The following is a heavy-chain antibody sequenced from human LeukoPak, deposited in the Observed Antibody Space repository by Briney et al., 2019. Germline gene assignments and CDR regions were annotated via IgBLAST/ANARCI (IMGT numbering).Heavy chain of an antibody. CDR3: ARVAAAGTSGVDY. J-gene: IGHJ4*02. CDR1: GGTFSSYA. D-gene: IGHD6-13*01. V-gene: IGHV1-69*05. CDR2: IIPIFGTA. Sequence: SVKVSCKASGGTFSSYAISWVRQAPGQGLKWMGGIIPIFGTANYAQKFQGRVTMTTDTSTSTAYMELRSLRSDDTAVYYCARVAAAGTSGVDYWGQGTLVTVSS.